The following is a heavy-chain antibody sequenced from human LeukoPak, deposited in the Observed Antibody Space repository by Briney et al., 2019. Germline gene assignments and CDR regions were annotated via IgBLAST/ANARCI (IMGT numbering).Heavy chain of an antibody. CDR1: GFTFSSYG. Sequence: PGRSLRLSCAASGFTFSSYGMHWVRQAPGKGLEWVAVSYDGSNKYYADSVKGRLTISRDNSKNTLYLQMNSLRAEDTAVYYCAKEGYYGSGIYYWGQGTLVTVSS. CDR2: SYDGSNK. D-gene: IGHD3-10*01. J-gene: IGHJ4*02. CDR3: AKEGYYGSGIYY. V-gene: IGHV3-30*18.